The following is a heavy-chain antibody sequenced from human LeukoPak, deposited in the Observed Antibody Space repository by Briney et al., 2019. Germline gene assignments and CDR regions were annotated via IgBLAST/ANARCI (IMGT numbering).Heavy chain of an antibody. CDR1: GFTFSSYS. CDR3: AKFSSGWYGTPFDY. V-gene: IGHV3-23*01. D-gene: IGHD6-19*01. Sequence: PGGSLRLSCAASGFTFSSYSMNWVRQAPGKGLEWVSAISSSGGSTYYADSVKGRFTISRDNSKNTLYLRMNSLRAEDTAVYYCAKFSSGWYGTPFDYWGQGTLVTVSS. J-gene: IGHJ4*02. CDR2: ISSSGGST.